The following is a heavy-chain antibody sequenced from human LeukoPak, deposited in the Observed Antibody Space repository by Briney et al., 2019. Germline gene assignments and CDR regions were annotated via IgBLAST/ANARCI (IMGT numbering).Heavy chain of an antibody. D-gene: IGHD3-3*01. J-gene: IGHJ4*02. CDR1: GFTFDDYA. CDR3: AKDETYDFWSGYYTYFDY. V-gene: IGHV3-9*01. Sequence: GGSLRLSCAASGFTFDDYAMHWVRQAPGKGLEWVSGISWNSGSIGYADSVKGRFTISRDNAKNTLYLQMNSLRAEDTAVYYCAKDETYDFWSGYYTYFDYWGQGTLVTVSS. CDR2: ISWNSGSI.